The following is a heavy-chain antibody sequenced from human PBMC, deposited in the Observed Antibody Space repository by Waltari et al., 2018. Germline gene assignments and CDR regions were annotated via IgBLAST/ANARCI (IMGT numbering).Heavy chain of an antibody. V-gene: IGHV3-21*01. CDR3: ARLGAVCGNSSCPWFFDS. Sequence: EVSLVESGGGRVTPGGSLKLSCEASGFNFNIYYMNWVRQAPGKGLEWVSSITSSSDYIYYADSVKGRFTISRDNAKNSVYLHMTSLRAEDTAVYYCARLGAVCGNSSCPWFFDSWGQGTLVTVSS. CDR1: GFNFNIYY. D-gene: IGHD3-16*01. J-gene: IGHJ4*02. CDR2: ITSSSDYI.